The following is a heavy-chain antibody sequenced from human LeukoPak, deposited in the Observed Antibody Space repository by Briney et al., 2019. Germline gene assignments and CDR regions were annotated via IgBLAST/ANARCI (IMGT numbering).Heavy chain of an antibody. V-gene: IGHV1-18*01. CDR2: ISAYNGNT. D-gene: IGHD5-24*01. CDR1: GYAFTSYG. CDR3: ARDYVEMATIPTFDI. Sequence: ASVKVSCKASGYAFTSYGISWVRQAPGQGLEWMGWISAYNGNTNYAQKLQGRVTMTTDTSTSTAYMELRSLRSDDTAVYYCARDYVEMATIPTFDIWGQGTMVTVSS. J-gene: IGHJ3*02.